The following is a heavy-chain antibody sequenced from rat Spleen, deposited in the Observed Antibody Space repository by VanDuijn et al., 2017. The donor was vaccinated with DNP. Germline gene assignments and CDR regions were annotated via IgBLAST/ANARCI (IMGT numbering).Heavy chain of an antibody. Sequence: EVQLVESGGGLVQPGRSLKLSCVASGFTFSSYWMYWIRQAPGKGLEWVASINTDGGSTYYPDSVKGRFTISSDNAENTVYLQMNSLRSEDTATYYCAKGGITTTGWFAYWGQGTLVTVSS. CDR1: GFTFSSYW. CDR2: INTDGGST. V-gene: IGHV5-58*01. D-gene: IGHD1-10*01. J-gene: IGHJ3*01. CDR3: AKGGITTTGWFAY.